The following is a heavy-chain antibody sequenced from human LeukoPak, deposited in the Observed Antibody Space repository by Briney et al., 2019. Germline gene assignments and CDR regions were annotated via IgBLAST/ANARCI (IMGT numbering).Heavy chain of an antibody. D-gene: IGHD2-2*01. CDR2: IYYSGST. CDR3: ARHDGRGDIVVVPAARPRDAFDI. CDR1: GGSISSGDYY. Sequence: SETLSLTCTVSGGSISSGDYYWSWIRQPPGKGLEWIGYIYYSGSTNYNPSLKSRVTISVDTSKNQFSLKLSSVTAADTAVYYCARHDGRGDIVVVPAARPRDAFDIWGQGTMVTVSS. V-gene: IGHV4-61*08. J-gene: IGHJ3*02.